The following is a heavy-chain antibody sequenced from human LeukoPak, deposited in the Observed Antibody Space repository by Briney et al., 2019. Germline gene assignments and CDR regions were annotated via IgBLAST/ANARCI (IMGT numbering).Heavy chain of an antibody. CDR3: ARVEWLRLGIFDY. Sequence: GGSLRLSCAASGFTFSSYWMSWVRQAPGKGLEWVANIKQDGSEKYYVDSVKGRFTISRDNAKNSLYLQMNSLRAEGTAVYYCARVEWLRLGIFDYWGQGTLVTVSS. D-gene: IGHD5-12*01. CDR1: GFTFSSYW. V-gene: IGHV3-7*01. CDR2: IKQDGSEK. J-gene: IGHJ4*02.